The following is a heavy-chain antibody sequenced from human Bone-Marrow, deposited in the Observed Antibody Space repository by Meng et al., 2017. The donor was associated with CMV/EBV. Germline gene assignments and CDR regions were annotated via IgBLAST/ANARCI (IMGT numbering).Heavy chain of an antibody. CDR3: ARCPIVGATYHHYYFDY. V-gene: IGHV1-69*05. D-gene: IGHD1-26*01. CDR1: GGTFSSYA. Sequence: SVKVSCKASGGTFSSYAISWVRQAPGQGLEWMGGIIPIFGTANYAQKFQGRVTITTDESTSTAYMELSSLRSEDTAVYYCARCPIVGATYHHYYFDYWRQGTLVTVSS. CDR2: IIPIFGTA. J-gene: IGHJ4*02.